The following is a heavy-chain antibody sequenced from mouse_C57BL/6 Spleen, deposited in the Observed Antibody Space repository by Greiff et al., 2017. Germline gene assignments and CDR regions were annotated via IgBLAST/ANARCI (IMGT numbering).Heavy chain of an antibody. V-gene: IGHV1-80*01. D-gene: IGHD1-1*01. CDR3: AREEYYGSSYFDY. CDR1: GYAFSSYW. J-gene: IGHJ2*01. Sequence: QVQLKESGAELVKPGASVKISCKASGYAFSSYWMNWVKQRPGKGLEWIGQIYPGDGDTNYNGKFKGKATLTADKSSSTAYMQLSSLTSEDSAVYFCAREEYYGSSYFDYWGQGTTLTVSS. CDR2: IYPGDGDT.